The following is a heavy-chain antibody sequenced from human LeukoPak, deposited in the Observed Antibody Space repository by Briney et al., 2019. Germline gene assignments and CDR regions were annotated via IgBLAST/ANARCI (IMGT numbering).Heavy chain of an antibody. CDR2: IRYDGSDK. Sequence: GGSLRLSCAASRFTFSSYGMHWVRQAPGKGLEWVAFIRYDGSDKYYADSVKGRFTISRDNSKNTLYLQMNSLRAEDTAVYYCAKDPTGYYYYYMDVWGKGTTVTISS. CDR1: RFTFSSYG. J-gene: IGHJ6*03. D-gene: IGHD4-17*01. CDR3: AKDPTGYYYYYMDV. V-gene: IGHV3-30*02.